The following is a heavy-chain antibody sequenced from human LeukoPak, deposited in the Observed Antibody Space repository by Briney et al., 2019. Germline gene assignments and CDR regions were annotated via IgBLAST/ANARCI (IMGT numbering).Heavy chain of an antibody. CDR2: ISAYNGNT. D-gene: IGHD6-13*01. Sequence: ASVKVSFKASGYTFTSYGISWVRQAPGQGLEWMGWISAYNGNTNYAQKLQGRSTMTTNTSTSTAYMELRSLRSDDTAVYYWARSWYLDAFDIGGQGTMLTVPS. J-gene: IGHJ3*02. V-gene: IGHV1-18*01. CDR3: ARSWYLDAFDI. CDR1: GYTFTSYG.